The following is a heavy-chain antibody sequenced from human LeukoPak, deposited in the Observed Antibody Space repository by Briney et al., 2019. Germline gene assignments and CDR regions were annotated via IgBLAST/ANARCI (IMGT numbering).Heavy chain of an antibody. Sequence: GGSLRLSFAAPGSTLSSYGMRGSAQPQGKGREGWANIRQDGGEIYYVDSVKGRFTISRDNAKNSLHLEMNSLRAEDTAVYYCARDTYYYDSSGLFDYWGQGTLVTVSS. V-gene: IGHV3-7*01. CDR1: GSTLSSYG. CDR3: ARDTYYYDSSGLFDY. CDR2: IRQDGGEI. D-gene: IGHD3-22*01. J-gene: IGHJ4*02.